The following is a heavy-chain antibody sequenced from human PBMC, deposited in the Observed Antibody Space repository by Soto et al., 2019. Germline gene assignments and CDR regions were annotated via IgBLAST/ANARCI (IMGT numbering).Heavy chain of an antibody. J-gene: IGHJ4*02. V-gene: IGHV4-30-4*08. CDR3: ARSDFWSGYYTDY. CDR1: GGSISSGDYH. D-gene: IGHD3-3*01. Sequence: SETLSLTCTVSGGSISSGDYHWSWIRQPPGKGLEWIGFVYYTGNTYYNPSLKSRVTISVDTSKNQFSLKLSSATAADTAVYYCARSDFWSGYYTDYWGQGTLVTVSS. CDR2: VYYTGNT.